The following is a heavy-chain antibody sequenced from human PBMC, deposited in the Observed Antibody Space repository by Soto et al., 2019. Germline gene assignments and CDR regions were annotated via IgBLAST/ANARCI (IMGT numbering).Heavy chain of an antibody. J-gene: IGHJ6*02. CDR3: ARDPGGYAIYGMDV. CDR1: GGSISSGGYY. Sequence: QVQLQESGPGLVKPSQTLSLTCTVSGGSISSGGYYWSWIRQHPGKGLEWIGYIYYSGSTYYNPSLKGRVTISVDTSKNQFSLKLSSVTAADTAVYYCARDPGGYAIYGMDVWGQGTTVTVSS. CDR2: IYYSGST. V-gene: IGHV4-31*03. D-gene: IGHD3-9*01.